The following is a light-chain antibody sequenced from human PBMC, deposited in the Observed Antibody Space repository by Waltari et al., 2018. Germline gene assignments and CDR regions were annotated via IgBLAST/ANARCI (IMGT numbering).Light chain of an antibody. V-gene: IGKV1-5*01. CDR3: QRYNSYSNT. CDR1: QNINTY. Sequence: DFQMTQSPSTLSASVGDRVTITCRASQNINTYLAWYQHKPGKAPKPLIYGGSALERGVPLRFSGSGSGTEFTLTISSLQPDDFATYYCQRYNSYSNTFGQGTKLEIK. J-gene: IGKJ2*01. CDR2: GGS.